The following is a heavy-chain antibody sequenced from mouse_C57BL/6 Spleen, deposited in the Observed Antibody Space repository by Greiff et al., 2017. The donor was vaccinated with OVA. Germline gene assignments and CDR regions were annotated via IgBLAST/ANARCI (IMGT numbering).Heavy chain of an antibody. V-gene: IGHV1-12*01. Sequence: QVQLKESGAELVRPGASVKMSCKASGYTFTSYNMHWVKQTPRQGLEWIGAIYPGNGDTSYNQKFKGKATLTVDKSSSTAYMQLSSLTSEDSAVYYCAIHGDGSSSFAYWGQGTLVTVSA. D-gene: IGHD1-1*01. CDR2: IYPGNGDT. J-gene: IGHJ3*01. CDR1: GYTFTSYN. CDR3: AIHGDGSSSFAY.